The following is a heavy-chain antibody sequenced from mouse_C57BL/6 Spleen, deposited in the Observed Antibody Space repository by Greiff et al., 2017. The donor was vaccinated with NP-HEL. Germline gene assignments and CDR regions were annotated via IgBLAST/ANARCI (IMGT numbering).Heavy chain of an antibody. J-gene: IGHJ4*01. Sequence: QVQLKQSGAELVRPGTSVKMSCKASGYTFTNYWIGWAKQRPGHGLEWIGDIYPGGGYTNYNEKFKGKATLTADKSSSTAYMQFSSLTSEDSAIYYCARGGYYGSSYVMDYWGQGTSVTVSS. CDR2: IYPGGGYT. D-gene: IGHD1-1*01. CDR1: GYTFTNYW. CDR3: ARGGYYGSSYVMDY. V-gene: IGHV1-63*01.